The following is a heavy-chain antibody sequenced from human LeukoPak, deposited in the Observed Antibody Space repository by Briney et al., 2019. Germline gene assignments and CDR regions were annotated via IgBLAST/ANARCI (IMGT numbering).Heavy chain of an antibody. Sequence: GGSLRLSCAASGFTFSSYAMSWVRQAPGKGLEWVALIKRKSEGGTTDYVAPVKGGFTISRDDSENTLYLQMNSLKTEDTAVYYCTTGFVMGGTAFDPWGQGTLVTVSA. CDR2: IKRKSEGGTT. D-gene: IGHD1-26*01. CDR3: TTGFVMGGTAFDP. J-gene: IGHJ5*02. V-gene: IGHV3-15*01. CDR1: GFTFSSYA.